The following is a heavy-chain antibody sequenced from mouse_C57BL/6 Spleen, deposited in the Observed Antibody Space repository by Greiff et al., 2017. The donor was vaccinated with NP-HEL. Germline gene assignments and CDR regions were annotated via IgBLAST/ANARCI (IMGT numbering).Heavy chain of an antibody. CDR2: ISNGGGST. J-gene: IGHJ4*01. Sequence: EVQVVESGGGLVQPGGSLKLSCAASGFTFSDYYMYWVRQTPEKRLEWVAYISNGGGSTYYPDTVKGRFTISRDNAKNTLYLQMSRLKSEDTAMYYCSRRNYTLYAMDYWGQGTSVTVSS. D-gene: IGHD2-12*01. CDR1: GFTFSDYY. CDR3: SRRNYTLYAMDY. V-gene: IGHV5-12*01.